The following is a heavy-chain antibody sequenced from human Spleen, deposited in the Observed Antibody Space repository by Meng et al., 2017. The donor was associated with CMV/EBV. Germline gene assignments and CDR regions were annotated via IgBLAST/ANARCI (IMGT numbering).Heavy chain of an antibody. CDR2: INPTSGGT. Sequence: TVTGYYMHWVRQAPGQGLEWMGWINPTSGGTNYAQKFQGRVTMTRDTSISTAYMELSRLRSDDTAVYYCARGHRRTIYSSSRGYFDYWGQGTLVT. CDR3: ARGHRRTIYSSSRGYFDY. CDR1: TVTGYY. D-gene: IGHD6-13*01. V-gene: IGHV1-2*02. J-gene: IGHJ4*02.